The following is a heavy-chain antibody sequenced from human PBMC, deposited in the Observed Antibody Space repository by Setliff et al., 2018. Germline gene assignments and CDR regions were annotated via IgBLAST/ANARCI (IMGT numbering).Heavy chain of an antibody. CDR1: GGAISNYY. J-gene: IGHJ6*04. Sequence: PSETLSLTCTVSGGAISNYYWSWIRQPPGKGLEWIGYIYSSGSTNYNPSLKSQVTISLDTSKNQFSLQLSSVTAADTAVYYCARDGLGAFSLRSMDVWGKGTTVTVSS. CDR3: ARDGLGAFSLRSMDV. CDR2: IYSSGST. D-gene: IGHD3-3*02. V-gene: IGHV4-59*01.